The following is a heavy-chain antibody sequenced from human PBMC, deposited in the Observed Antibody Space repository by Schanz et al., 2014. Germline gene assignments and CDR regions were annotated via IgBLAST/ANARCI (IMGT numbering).Heavy chain of an antibody. Sequence: QLQMQESGPGLVKPSETLSLTCSVSGDSISSTSYYWGWIRQPPGKGLEWIGSSHYGGKTYFNPSLKSRVTMFVDTSRNQFSLRLSSVTAADTAVYYCARRSVSPSGNSYGYVVAWFDPWGQGTLVTVSS. CDR1: GDSISSTSYY. D-gene: IGHD5-18*01. CDR3: ARRSVSPSGNSYGYVVAWFDP. J-gene: IGHJ5*02. V-gene: IGHV4-39*07. CDR2: SHYGGKT.